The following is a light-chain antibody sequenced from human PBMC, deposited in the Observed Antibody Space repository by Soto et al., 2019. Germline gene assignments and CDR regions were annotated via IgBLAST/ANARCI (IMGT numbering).Light chain of an antibody. CDR1: SSDVGGYNS. CDR2: EVS. V-gene: IGLV2-14*01. J-gene: IGLJ1*01. Sequence: QSALTQPPSASGSPGQSVTISCTGTSSDVGGYNSVSWYQQHPGKAPKLIIYEVSNRPSGVSNRFSGSKSGNTASLTISGLQAEDEADYYCSSYTSSSTLVFGTGTKLTVL. CDR3: SSYTSSSTLV.